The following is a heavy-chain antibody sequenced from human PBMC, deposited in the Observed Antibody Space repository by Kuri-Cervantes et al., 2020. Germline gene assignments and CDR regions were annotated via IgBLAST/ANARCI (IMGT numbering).Heavy chain of an antibody. CDR2: ISYDGSNK. CDR3: ARDLDY. V-gene: IGHV3-30-3*01. J-gene: IGHJ4*02. CDR1: GFTFSSDA. Sequence: GESLKISCAASGFTFSSDAMHWVRQAPGKGLEWVAVISYDGSNKYYADSVKGRFTISRDNSKNTLYLQMNSLRAEDTAVYYWARDLDYWGQGTLVTVSS.